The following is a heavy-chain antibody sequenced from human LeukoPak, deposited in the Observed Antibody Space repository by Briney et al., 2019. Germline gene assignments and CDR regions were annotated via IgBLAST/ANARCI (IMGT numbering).Heavy chain of an antibody. J-gene: IGHJ4*02. Sequence: QPGGALRLSCAASGFPFSSYAMSWVRQAPGKGLEWVSAISGSGGSTYYADSVKGRFTISRDNSKNTLYLQMNSLRAEDTVVYYCAKDLPYNYYGSGSYYGYWGQGTLVTVSS. CDR1: GFPFSSYA. CDR2: ISGSGGST. CDR3: AKDLPYNYYGSGSYYGY. V-gene: IGHV3-23*01. D-gene: IGHD3-10*01.